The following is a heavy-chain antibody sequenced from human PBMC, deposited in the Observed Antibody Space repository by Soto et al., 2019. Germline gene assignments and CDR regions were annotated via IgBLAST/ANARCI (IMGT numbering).Heavy chain of an antibody. J-gene: IGHJ4*02. CDR3: ARGYDGTWPTSNC. Sequence: QVQLQQWGAGLLKPSETLSLTCGVSGGSFSGYFWNWIRQPPGKGLEWIGDITHTGGTNYNPSLQGRGTISLDTSKTQSSMYLNSMTAADTAMYYCARGYDGTWPTSNCWGQGSLVTVSS. CDR1: GGSFSGYF. D-gene: IGHD3-16*01. V-gene: IGHV4-34*01. CDR2: ITHTGGT.